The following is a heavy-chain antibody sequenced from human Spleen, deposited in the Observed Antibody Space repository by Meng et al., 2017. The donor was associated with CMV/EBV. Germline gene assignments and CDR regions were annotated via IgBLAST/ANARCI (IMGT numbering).Heavy chain of an antibody. D-gene: IGHD1-1*01. V-gene: IGHV1-2*02. CDR1: GFNLGGYY. CDR2: INPNSGAT. J-gene: IGHJ5*02. Sequence: ASVKVSCKASGFNLGGYYMHWVRQAPGQGLEWMGWINPNSGATNYAQKFQDRVTMTTDTSTSTAYMELRSLRSDDTAVYYCARDQGNWNDVSWFDPWGHGTLVTVSS. CDR3: ARDQGNWNDVSWFDP.